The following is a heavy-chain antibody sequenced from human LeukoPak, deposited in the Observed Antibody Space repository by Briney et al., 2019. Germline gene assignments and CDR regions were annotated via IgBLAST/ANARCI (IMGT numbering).Heavy chain of an antibody. V-gene: IGHV1-2*02. J-gene: IGHJ4*02. CDR1: GYSFTGYY. CDR2: INPNTGGT. Sequence: ASVKVSCKASGYSFTGYYMHWVRQAPGQGLEWMGWINPNTGGTNYAQKFQGRVTMTRDTSISTAYMELSWLRSDDTAVYYCARISPPSDYWGQGTLVTVSS. CDR3: ARISPPSDY.